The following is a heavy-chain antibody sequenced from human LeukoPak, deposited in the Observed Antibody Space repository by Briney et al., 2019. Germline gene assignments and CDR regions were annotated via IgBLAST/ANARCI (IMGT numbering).Heavy chain of an antibody. Sequence: SETLSLTCTVSGGSISSYYWSWIRQPPGKGLEWIGYIYYSGSTNYNPSLKSRVTISVDTSKNQFSLKLSSVTAADTAVYYCARARGHWNYDFWGQGTLVTVSS. CDR1: GGSISSYY. CDR2: IYYSGST. V-gene: IGHV4-59*01. D-gene: IGHD1-7*01. J-gene: IGHJ4*02. CDR3: ARARGHWNYDF.